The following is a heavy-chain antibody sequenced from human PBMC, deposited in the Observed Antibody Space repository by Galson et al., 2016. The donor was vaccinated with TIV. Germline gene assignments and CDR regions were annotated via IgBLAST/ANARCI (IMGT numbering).Heavy chain of an antibody. CDR3: ARVLSGRVTRYHSIDY. CDR1: GGSISSGGYY. CDR2: IYYSGST. J-gene: IGHJ4*02. D-gene: IGHD2/OR15-2a*01. V-gene: IGHV4-31*03. Sequence: TLSLTCTVSGGSISSGGYYWSWIRQHPGKGLEWIGYIYYSGSTYYNPSLKSRVTISVDTSKNQFSLKLSSVTAADKAVYSCARVLSGRVTRYHSIDYWGQGTLVTVSS.